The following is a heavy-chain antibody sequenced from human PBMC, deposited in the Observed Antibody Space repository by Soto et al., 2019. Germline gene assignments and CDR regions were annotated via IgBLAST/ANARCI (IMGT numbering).Heavy chain of an antibody. Sequence: PGGSLRLSCAASGFTFSSYSMNWVRQAPGKGLEWVSYISSSSSTIYYADSVKGRFTISRDDAKNSLYLQMNSLRAEDTAVYYCARVPMGDFWPNYYYYMDVWGKGTTVTVSS. V-gene: IGHV3-48*01. D-gene: IGHD3-3*01. CDR3: ARVPMGDFWPNYYYYMDV. J-gene: IGHJ6*03. CDR1: GFTFSSYS. CDR2: ISSSSSTI.